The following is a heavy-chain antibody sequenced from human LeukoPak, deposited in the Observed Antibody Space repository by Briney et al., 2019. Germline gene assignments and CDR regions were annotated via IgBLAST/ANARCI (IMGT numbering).Heavy chain of an antibody. CDR3: ARGLSYYYGSGSPNWFDP. CDR1: GYTFTGYY. D-gene: IGHD3-10*01. V-gene: IGHV1-2*02. Sequence: ASVKVSCKASGYTFTGYYMHWVRQAPGQGLEWMGWINPNSGGTNYAQKFQGRVTMTRDTSISTAYMELSRLRSDDTAVYYCARGLSYYYGSGSPNWFDPWSQGTLVTVSS. J-gene: IGHJ5*02. CDR2: INPNSGGT.